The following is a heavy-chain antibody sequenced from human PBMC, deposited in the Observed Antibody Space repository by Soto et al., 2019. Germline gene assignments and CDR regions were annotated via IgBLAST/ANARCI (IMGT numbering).Heavy chain of an antibody. CDR3: ARDRVAAAANWFDP. Sequence: VGSLRLSCAASGFTFSSYWMSWVRQAPGKGLEWVANIKQDGSEKYYVDSVKGRFTISRDNAKNSLYLQMNSLRAEDTAVYYCARDRVAAAANWFDPWGQGTLVTVSS. J-gene: IGHJ5*02. D-gene: IGHD6-13*01. CDR2: IKQDGSEK. V-gene: IGHV3-7*01. CDR1: GFTFSSYW.